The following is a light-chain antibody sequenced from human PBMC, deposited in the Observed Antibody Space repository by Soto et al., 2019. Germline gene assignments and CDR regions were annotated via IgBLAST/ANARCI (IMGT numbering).Light chain of an antibody. Sequence: EIVMTQSPATLSVSPGERATLSCRASQSVSSNLAGYQQKPGQAPRLLIYGASTRATGIPARFSGSGSGTEFTLTISSLQSEDFAVYYCQKYNNWLITFGQGTRLEIK. CDR3: QKYNNWLIT. V-gene: IGKV3-15*01. CDR1: QSVSSN. CDR2: GAS. J-gene: IGKJ5*01.